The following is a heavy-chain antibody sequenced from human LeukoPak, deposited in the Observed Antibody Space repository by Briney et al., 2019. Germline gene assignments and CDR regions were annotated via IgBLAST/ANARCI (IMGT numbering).Heavy chain of an antibody. Sequence: PGGSLRLSCAASEFTFSDYAMDWVRQAPGKGLEWVAVISYDGSKKYYADSVKGRFTISRDNSKNTVYLQMNSLRVEDTAVYYCARDSGDYWGQGTLVTVSS. CDR3: ARDSGDY. CDR2: ISYDGSKK. V-gene: IGHV3-30*04. CDR1: EFTFSDYA. J-gene: IGHJ4*02.